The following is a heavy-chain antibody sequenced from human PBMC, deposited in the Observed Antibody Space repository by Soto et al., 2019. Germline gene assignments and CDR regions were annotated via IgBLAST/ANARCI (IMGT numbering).Heavy chain of an antibody. J-gene: IGHJ4*02. V-gene: IGHV4-31*03. CDR3: ARYCSGGSCYSSHFDY. CDR1: GGSISSGGYY. Sequence: QVQLQESGPGLVKPSQTLSLTCTVSGGSISSGGYYWSGIRQHPGKGLEWIGYIYYSGSTYYNPSLRSRVTISVDTSKSQFSLKLSSVTAADTAVYYCARYCSGGSCYSSHFDYWGQGTLVTVSS. D-gene: IGHD2-15*01. CDR2: IYYSGST.